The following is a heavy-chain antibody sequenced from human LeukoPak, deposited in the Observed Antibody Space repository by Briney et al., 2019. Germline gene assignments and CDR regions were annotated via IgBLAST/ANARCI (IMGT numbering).Heavy chain of an antibody. Sequence: GASVKVSCKASGGTFSSYAISWVRQAPGQGLEWMGGIIPIFGTANYAQKFQGRVTITADESTSTAYMELSSLRSEDTAVYYCAREPPRALHPFDYWGQGTLVTVSS. J-gene: IGHJ4*02. D-gene: IGHD2-15*01. CDR3: AREPPRALHPFDY. CDR1: GGTFSSYA. V-gene: IGHV1-69*13. CDR2: IIPIFGTA.